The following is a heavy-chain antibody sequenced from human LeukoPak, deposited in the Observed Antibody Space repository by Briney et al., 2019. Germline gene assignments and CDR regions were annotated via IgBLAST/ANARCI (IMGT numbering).Heavy chain of an antibody. J-gene: IGHJ4*02. Sequence: PGGSLRLSCAASGFTFSNYWMSWVRQAPGKGLEWVANIKRDGSEKYYVDSVKGRFTISRDNAKNSVDLQMNSLRVDDTAVYYCARADADYWGQGTLVTVSA. V-gene: IGHV3-7*01. CDR3: ARADADY. CDR2: IKRDGSEK. CDR1: GFTFSNYW.